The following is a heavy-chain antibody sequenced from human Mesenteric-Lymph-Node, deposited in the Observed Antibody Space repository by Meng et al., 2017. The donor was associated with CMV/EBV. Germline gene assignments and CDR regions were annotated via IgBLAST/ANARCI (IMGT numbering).Heavy chain of an antibody. Sequence: GGSLRLSCATSGFIFDDYAMHWVRQAPGKGLEWVSGLSWNGGVVAYADSVKGRFTISRDNAKNSLYLQMNSLRAEDTAVYYCARMAIPHSELDYWGQGTLVTVSS. J-gene: IGHJ4*02. CDR1: GFIFDDYA. CDR2: LSWNGGVV. CDR3: ARMAIPHSELDY. V-gene: IGHV3-9*01. D-gene: IGHD1-14*01.